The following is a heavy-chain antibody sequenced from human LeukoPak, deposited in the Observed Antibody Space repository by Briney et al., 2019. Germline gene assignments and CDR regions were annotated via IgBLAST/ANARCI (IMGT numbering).Heavy chain of an antibody. J-gene: IGHJ4*02. Sequence: GGSLRLSCAASGFTFSSYGMHWVRQAPGKGLEWVAFMPYDGSNKYYADSVKGRFTISRDHSKNTLYLQMNSLRAEDTAVYYCAKSYSSGWYYFDYWGQGTLVTVSS. D-gene: IGHD6-19*01. CDR1: GFTFSSYG. CDR3: AKSYSSGWYYFDY. V-gene: IGHV3-30*02. CDR2: MPYDGSNK.